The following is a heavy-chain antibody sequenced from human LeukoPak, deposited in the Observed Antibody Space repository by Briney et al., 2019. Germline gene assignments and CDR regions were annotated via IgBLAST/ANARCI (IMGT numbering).Heavy chain of an antibody. V-gene: IGHV3-23*01. D-gene: IGHD5-12*01. CDR3: AKDPHAIVATASEGDY. CDR1: GFTFSSYA. CDR2: IIVIRGTT. J-gene: IGHJ4*02. Sequence: PGGXLRLSCAASGFTFSSYAMSWVRQAPGKGVEGVSAIIVIRGTTYYAASVTGPFTISTDNSKTTLYLQMNSLRAEDTAVYYCAKDPHAIVATASEGDYWGQGTLVTVSS.